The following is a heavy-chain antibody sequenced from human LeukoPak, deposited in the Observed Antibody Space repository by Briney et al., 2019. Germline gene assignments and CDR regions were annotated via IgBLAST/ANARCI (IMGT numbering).Heavy chain of an antibody. Sequence: PSETLSLTCTVSGGSISSSSYYWGWIRQPPGKGLEWIGSSYYSGSTYYNPSLKSRVTISVDTSKNQFSLKLSSVTAADTAVYYCARHPRYYDSSGYYYLGGAYWGQGTLVTVSS. V-gene: IGHV4-39*01. CDR1: GGSISSSSYY. D-gene: IGHD3-22*01. CDR3: ARHPRYYDSSGYYYLGGAY. CDR2: SYYSGST. J-gene: IGHJ4*02.